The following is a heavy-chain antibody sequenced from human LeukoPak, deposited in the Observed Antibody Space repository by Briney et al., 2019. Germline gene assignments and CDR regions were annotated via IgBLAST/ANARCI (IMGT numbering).Heavy chain of an antibody. Sequence: PSETLSLTCTVSGDSISRYYWSWIRQSAGKGLEYIGRMYNGGTIKYNPSLKSRVTISVDTSKNQFSLILTSVTAADTAVYFCARDSGWAQVPAPIYWDQGTLVTVSS. CDR1: GDSISRYY. J-gene: IGHJ4*02. D-gene: IGHD2-2*01. V-gene: IGHV4-4*07. CDR2: MYNGGTI. CDR3: ARDSGWAQVPAPIY.